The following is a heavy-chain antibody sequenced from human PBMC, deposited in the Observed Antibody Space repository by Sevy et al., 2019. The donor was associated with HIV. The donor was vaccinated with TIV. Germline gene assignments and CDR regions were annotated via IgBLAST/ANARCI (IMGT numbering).Heavy chain of an antibody. D-gene: IGHD1-7*01. CDR3: AREDGNYYFHY. J-gene: IGHJ4*02. CDR1: GFTFSKYW. V-gene: IGHV3-7*01. CDR2: IKQDAGQK. Sequence: GGSLRLSCAASGFTFSKYWMGWVHQAPGKGLEWVANIKQDAGQKYYVDSVKGRFTISRDNAKNSLYLQMNSLRAEDTAVYFCAREDGNYYFHYWGQGTLVTVSS.